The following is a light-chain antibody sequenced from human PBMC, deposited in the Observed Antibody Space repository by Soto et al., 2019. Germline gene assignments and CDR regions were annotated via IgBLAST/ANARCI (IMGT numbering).Light chain of an antibody. CDR2: DVI. Sequence: LTQPRSVSGSPGQSVTLSCTGTSSDVGNYDYVSWYQQHPGMAPKLIIYDVIKRPSGVPDRFSGSKSGNTASLTISGLQAEDEADYYCCSYAGSYIQYVFGTGTKVTVL. J-gene: IGLJ1*01. CDR1: SSDVGNYDY. V-gene: IGLV2-11*01. CDR3: CSYAGSYIQYV.